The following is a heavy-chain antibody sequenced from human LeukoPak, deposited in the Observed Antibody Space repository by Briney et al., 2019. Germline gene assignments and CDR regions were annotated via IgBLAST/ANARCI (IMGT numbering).Heavy chain of an antibody. Sequence: TGGSLRLSCAVSGFTLSSYSMNWVRQAPGKGLEWVSSISSSSSHIYYADSVKGRFTISRDNAKNSLYLQMNSLRAEDTAVYYCANSYDFWSGYRKGGFDYWGQGTLVTVSS. CDR3: ANSYDFWSGYRKGGFDY. J-gene: IGHJ4*02. D-gene: IGHD3-3*01. CDR2: ISSSSSHI. CDR1: GFTLSSYS. V-gene: IGHV3-21*04.